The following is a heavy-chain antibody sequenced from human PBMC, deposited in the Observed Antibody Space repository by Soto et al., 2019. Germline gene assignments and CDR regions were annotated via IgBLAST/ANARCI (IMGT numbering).Heavy chain of an antibody. CDR3: AAVACFDGVCFNYFDW. D-gene: IGHD2-8*01. CDR1: GGTFSRYA. J-gene: IGHJ4*02. V-gene: IGHV1-69*12. Sequence: VQLVQSGAEVKKPGSSVKVSCQTSGGTFSRYAISWVRQAPGQGLEWMGGIVPIVGTPNHAQKFQGRVTISADDSTSTAYMEVSSLRSDDTAIYYCAAVACFDGVCFNYFDWWGQGTLITVSS. CDR2: IVPIVGTP.